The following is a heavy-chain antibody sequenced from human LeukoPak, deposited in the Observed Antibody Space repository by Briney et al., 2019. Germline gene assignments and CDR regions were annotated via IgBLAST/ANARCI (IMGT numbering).Heavy chain of an antibody. CDR3: ASMVRGVHFDN. CDR1: AFSEFTVSTNY. Sequence: GGSLRLSCEVSAFSEFTVSTNYMSWVRQAPGKGLEWVSVIYSGGSTYYADSAKDRFTISRDNSKNTLYLQMNSLRAEDTAVYYCASMVRGVHFDNWGQGTLVTVSS. CDR2: IYSGGST. J-gene: IGHJ4*02. V-gene: IGHV3-66*01. D-gene: IGHD3-10*01.